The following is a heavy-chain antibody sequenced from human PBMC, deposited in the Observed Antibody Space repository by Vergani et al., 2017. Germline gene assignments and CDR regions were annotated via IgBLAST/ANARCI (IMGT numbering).Heavy chain of an antibody. V-gene: IGHV3-30*02. Sequence: QVQLVESGGGVVQRVGSLRLSCATSGFTLSNYDMQWIRQGPVKGLEFVAFIQFDGSNQYYADSVKGRFTLSRDFSKNTLYLQMNSLRTDDTATYYCAKHFRGWGIDYWGQGTQVIVSS. CDR3: AKHFRGWGIDY. CDR2: IQFDGSNQ. J-gene: IGHJ4*02. D-gene: IGHD3-16*01. CDR1: GFTLSNYD.